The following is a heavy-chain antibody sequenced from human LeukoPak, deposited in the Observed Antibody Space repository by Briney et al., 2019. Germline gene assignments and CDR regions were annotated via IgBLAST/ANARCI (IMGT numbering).Heavy chain of an antibody. CDR2: IYYSGST. Sequence: PSETLSLTCTVSGGSISSGGYYWSWIRRRPGKGLEWLGYIYYSGSTYYNPSLKSRVTISVDTSKNQFSLKLSSVTAADTAVYYCASCQNYDILTGSIWHYFDYWGQGTLVTVSS. CDR1: GGSISSGGYY. V-gene: IGHV4-31*03. J-gene: IGHJ4*02. CDR3: ASCQNYDILTGSIWHYFDY. D-gene: IGHD3-9*01.